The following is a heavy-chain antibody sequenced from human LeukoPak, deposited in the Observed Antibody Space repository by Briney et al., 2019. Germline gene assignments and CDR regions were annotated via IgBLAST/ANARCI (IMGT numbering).Heavy chain of an antibody. Sequence: SETLSLTCTVSGYSISNNFYWSWIRQPPGKGLEWIGEINQSGGTNYNPSLKSRVTISIDTSENQFSLKLNSVTAADTAVYYCARDFDYWGQGTLVTVSS. V-gene: IGHV4-38-2*02. CDR1: GYSISNNFY. CDR2: INQSGGT. CDR3: ARDFDY. J-gene: IGHJ4*02.